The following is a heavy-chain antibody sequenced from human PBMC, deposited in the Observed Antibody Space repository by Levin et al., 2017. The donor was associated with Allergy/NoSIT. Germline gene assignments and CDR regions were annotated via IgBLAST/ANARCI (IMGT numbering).Heavy chain of an antibody. D-gene: IGHD3-3*01. Sequence: PSETLSLTCIVSGGFIRNNLYFWGWVRQPPGKGLEWIGTITSRGYTSYSPSLKRRVTVSADTSKNQISLSLSSLTAADTAVYYCARREEGTMSDFWGQGTLVTVSS. J-gene: IGHJ4*02. V-gene: IGHV4-39*01. CDR1: GGFIRNNLYF. CDR2: ITSRGYT. CDR3: ARREEGTMSDF.